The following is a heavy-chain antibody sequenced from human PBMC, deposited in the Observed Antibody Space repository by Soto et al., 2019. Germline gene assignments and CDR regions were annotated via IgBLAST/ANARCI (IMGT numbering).Heavy chain of an antibody. CDR1: VGSVSNASFY. CDR3: VRVLDSSWYADL. J-gene: IGHJ2*01. Sequence: QVQLQESGPGLVKPSETLSLTCSVSVGSVSNASFYWTWIRQAPGTGLEYIGYIFYTGVTNYNPSLSSRVTISLDTSKNHFSLKLKSMTAADTAGYYCVRVLDSSWYADLWGRGTLVTVSS. V-gene: IGHV4-61*03. D-gene: IGHD3-22*01. CDR2: IFYTGVT.